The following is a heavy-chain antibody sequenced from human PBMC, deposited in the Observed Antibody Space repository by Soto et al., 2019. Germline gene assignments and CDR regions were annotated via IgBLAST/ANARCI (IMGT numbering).Heavy chain of an antibody. J-gene: IGHJ6*03. V-gene: IGHV4-59*08. Sequence: SETLSLTCTVSGGSISSYYWSWIRKPPGKGLEWIGYIYYSGSTNYNPSLKSRVTISVDTSKNQFSLKLSSVTAADTAVYYCARLRLGYCSSTSCYSYYYYMDVWGKGTTVTVSS. D-gene: IGHD2-2*01. CDR1: GGSISSYY. CDR2: IYYSGST. CDR3: ARLRLGYCSSTSCYSYYYYMDV.